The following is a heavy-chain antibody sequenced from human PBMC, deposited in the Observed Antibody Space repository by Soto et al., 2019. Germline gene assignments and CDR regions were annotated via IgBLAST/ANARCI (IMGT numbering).Heavy chain of an antibody. V-gene: IGHV5-51*01. CDR2: IHPGDSDT. Sequence: GASLKISCKGAGYFFSSQWIVWVRLMPGKGLEWMGIIHPGDSDTRYSPSFQGQVTISVDGSINTAYLQSRSLEASDTAVYYCASPGQNRDRPLVFWGQGTPVTVSS. CDR3: ASPGQNRDRPLVF. J-gene: IGHJ4*02. CDR1: GYFFSSQW. D-gene: IGHD3-9*01.